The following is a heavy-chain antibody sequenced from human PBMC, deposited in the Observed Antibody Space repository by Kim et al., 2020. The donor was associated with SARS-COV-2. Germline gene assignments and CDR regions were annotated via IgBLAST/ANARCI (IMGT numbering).Heavy chain of an antibody. CDR3: ARGGFGELFTY. Sequence: SNPPLKVRVTISGDTSKNQFSLKLSSVTAADTAVYYCARGGFGELFTYWGQGTLVTVSS. J-gene: IGHJ4*02. D-gene: IGHD3-10*01. V-gene: IGHV4-34*01.